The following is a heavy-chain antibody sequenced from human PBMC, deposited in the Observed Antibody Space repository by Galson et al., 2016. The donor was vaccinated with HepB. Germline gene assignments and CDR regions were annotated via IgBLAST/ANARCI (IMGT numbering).Heavy chain of an antibody. Sequence: SLRLSCAASGFTFSSSTMNWVRQAPGKGLEWVASISSTGKYIYYADSLKGRFTISRDNAKSSLYLQMNSLRAEDTAVYYCASGLIIDYYSNGMDVWGQGTTVTVSS. J-gene: IGHJ6*02. CDR2: ISSTGKYI. D-gene: IGHD3-10*01. V-gene: IGHV3-21*01. CDR1: GFTFSSST. CDR3: ASGLIIDYYSNGMDV.